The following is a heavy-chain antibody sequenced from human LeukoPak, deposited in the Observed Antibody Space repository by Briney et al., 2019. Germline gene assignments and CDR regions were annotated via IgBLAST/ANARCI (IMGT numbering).Heavy chain of an antibody. V-gene: IGHV1-8*01. Sequence: GASVKVSCKASGYTFTSYDINWVRQATGQGLEWMGWMNPNSGNTGYAQKFQGRVTMTRNTSISTAYMELSSLRSEDTAVYYCARGSGRGPAVPNWFDPWGQGTLVTVSS. D-gene: IGHD5-12*01. CDR3: ARGSGRGPAVPNWFDP. CDR1: GYTFTSYD. CDR2: MNPNSGNT. J-gene: IGHJ5*02.